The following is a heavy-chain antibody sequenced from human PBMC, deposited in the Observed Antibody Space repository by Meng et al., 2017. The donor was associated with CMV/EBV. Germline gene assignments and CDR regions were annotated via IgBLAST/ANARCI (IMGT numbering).Heavy chain of an antibody. V-gene: IGHV1-2*02. CDR3: ARVPDTIFGVVIKYFQH. CDR2: INPNSGGT. CDR1: YTFPGYY. Sequence: YTFPGYYMHWVRQAPGQGLEWMGWINPNSGGTNYAQQFQGRVTMTRDTSISTAYMELSRLRSDDTAVYYCARVPDTIFGVVIKYFQHWGQGTLVTVSS. D-gene: IGHD3-3*01. J-gene: IGHJ1*01.